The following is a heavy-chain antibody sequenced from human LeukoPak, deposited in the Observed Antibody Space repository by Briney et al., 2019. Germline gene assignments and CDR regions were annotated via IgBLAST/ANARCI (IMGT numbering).Heavy chain of an antibody. D-gene: IGHD3-3*01. J-gene: IGHJ4*02. V-gene: IGHV3-23*01. CDR1: GFTFSSYA. Sequence: GGSLRLSCAASGFTFSSYAMSWVRQAPGKGLEWVSAISGSGGSTYYADSVKGRFTISRDNSKNTLYLQMNSLRAEDTAVYYCATWGLEWTTFDYWGQGTLVTVSS. CDR2: ISGSGGST. CDR3: ATWGLEWTTFDY.